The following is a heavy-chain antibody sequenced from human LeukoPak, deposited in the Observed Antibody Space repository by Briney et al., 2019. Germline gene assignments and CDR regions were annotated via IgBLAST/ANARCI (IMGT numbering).Heavy chain of an antibody. CDR1: GGSISSYY. J-gene: IGHJ3*02. CDR3: ARLPGFRDAFDI. Sequence: SETLSLTCTVSGGSISSYYWSWIRQPPGKGLEWIGYIYYSGSTNYNPSLKSRVTISVDTSKNQFSLKLSSVTAADTAVYYCARLPGFRDAFDIWGQGQWSPSLQ. V-gene: IGHV4-59*08. CDR2: IYYSGST.